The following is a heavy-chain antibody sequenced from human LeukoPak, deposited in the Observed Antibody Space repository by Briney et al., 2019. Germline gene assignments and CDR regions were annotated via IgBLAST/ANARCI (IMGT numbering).Heavy chain of an antibody. CDR3: ARDIDIVGAMDY. Sequence: GGSLRLSCAASGFTFSSYSMNWVRQAPGKGLEWVSSISSSSSYIYYADSVKGRFTISRDNAKNSLYLQMNSLRAEDTAVYYCARDIDIVGAMDYWGQGTLVTVSS. CDR2: ISSSSSYI. J-gene: IGHJ4*02. CDR1: GFTFSSYS. D-gene: IGHD1-26*01. V-gene: IGHV3-21*01.